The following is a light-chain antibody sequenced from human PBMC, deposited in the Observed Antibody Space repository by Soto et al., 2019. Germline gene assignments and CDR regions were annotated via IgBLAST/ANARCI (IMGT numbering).Light chain of an antibody. CDR2: GTS. CDR3: QHFGSSQIN. Sequence: EIVFTQSPVTLSLSHVERATLSFRASQTVGSAYLAWYQHKAGQAPRLLIYGTSGRATGIPDRFSGSGSGADFTLTISRLEPEDFAVYYCQHFGSSQINCGQGTRREIK. V-gene: IGKV3-20*01. CDR1: QTVGSAY. J-gene: IGKJ5*01.